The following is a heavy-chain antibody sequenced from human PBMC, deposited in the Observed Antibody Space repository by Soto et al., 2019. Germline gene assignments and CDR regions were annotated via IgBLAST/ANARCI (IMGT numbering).Heavy chain of an antibody. J-gene: IGHJ6*03. V-gene: IGHV1-3*01. CDR3: AKGRGVRGVTSYYYYMDV. Sequence: ASVKVSCKASGYTFTSYAMHWVRQAPGQRLERMGWINAGNGNTKYSQKFQGRVTITRDTSASTAYMELSSLRSEDTAVYYCAKGRGVRGVTSYYYYMDVWGKGTTVTVSS. D-gene: IGHD3-10*01. CDR2: INAGNGNT. CDR1: GYTFTSYA.